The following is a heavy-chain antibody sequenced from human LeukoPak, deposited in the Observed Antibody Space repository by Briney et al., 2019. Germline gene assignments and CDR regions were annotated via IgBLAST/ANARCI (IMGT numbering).Heavy chain of an antibody. CDR2: IYYSGST. Sequence: PSETLSLTCTVSGGSISSGGYYWSWIRQHPGKGLEWIGYIYYSGSTYYNPSLKSRVTISVDTSKNQFSLKLSPVTAADTAVYYCATASIAARPGAFDIWGQGTMATVSS. CDR3: ATASIAARPGAFDI. CDR1: GGSISSGGYY. D-gene: IGHD6-6*01. V-gene: IGHV4-31*03. J-gene: IGHJ3*02.